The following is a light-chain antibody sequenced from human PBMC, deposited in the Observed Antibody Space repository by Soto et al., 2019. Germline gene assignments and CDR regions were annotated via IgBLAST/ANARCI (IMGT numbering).Light chain of an antibody. V-gene: IGKV1-39*01. CDR3: QQSYSTPYT. CDR2: GAS. J-gene: IGKJ2*01. CDR1: QSISFY. Sequence: DIQMTQSPSSLSASVGDRATITCRASQSISFYLNWYQQKPGKAPKLLIYGASSLQSGVPSRFSGSGSGTDFTLTISSLQPEDFATYYCQQSYSTPYTFGQGTKLEIK.